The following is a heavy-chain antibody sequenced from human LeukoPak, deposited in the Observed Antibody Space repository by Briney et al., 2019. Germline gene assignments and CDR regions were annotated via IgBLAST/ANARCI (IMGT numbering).Heavy chain of an antibody. CDR3: ARAQYSGRYWGDFDN. CDR1: GFTFSTNY. V-gene: IGHV3-53*01. Sequence: GGSLSLSCAASGFTFSTNYMSWVRQAPGKGLEWVGLINSGGRTYYAESVKGRFTISGDNSKNKFYLQMSSLRAEDTAVYYCARAQYSGRYWGDFDNWGQGTLVTVSS. J-gene: IGHJ4*02. D-gene: IGHD1-26*01. CDR2: INSGGRT.